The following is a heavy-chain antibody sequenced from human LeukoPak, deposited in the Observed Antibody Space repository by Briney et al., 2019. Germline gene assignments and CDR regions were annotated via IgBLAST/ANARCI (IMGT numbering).Heavy chain of an antibody. CDR1: GGSISSGGYS. CDR3: ARGVAAAGRSGYYFDY. D-gene: IGHD6-13*01. V-gene: IGHV4-30-2*01. J-gene: IGHJ4*02. Sequence: PSETLSLTCAVSGGSISSGGYSWSWIRQPPGKGLEWIGYIYHSGSTYYNPSLKSRVTISVDRSKNQFSLKLSSVTAADTAVYYCARGVAAAGRSGYYFDYWGRGTLVTVSS. CDR2: IYHSGST.